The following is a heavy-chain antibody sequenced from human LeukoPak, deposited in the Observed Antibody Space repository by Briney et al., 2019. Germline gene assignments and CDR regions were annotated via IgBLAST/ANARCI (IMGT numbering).Heavy chain of an antibody. D-gene: IGHD6-13*01. CDR3: ARDSKGRIAAAGTAGYYYYYMDV. V-gene: IGHV1-2*02. J-gene: IGHJ6*03. Sequence: ASVKVSCKASGYTFTGYYMHWVRQAPGQGLEWMGWINPNSGGTNYAQKFQGRVTMTRDTSISTAYMELSRLRSDDTAVYYCARDSKGRIAAAGTAGYYYYYMDVWGKGTTVTVSS. CDR2: INPNSGGT. CDR1: GYTFTGYY.